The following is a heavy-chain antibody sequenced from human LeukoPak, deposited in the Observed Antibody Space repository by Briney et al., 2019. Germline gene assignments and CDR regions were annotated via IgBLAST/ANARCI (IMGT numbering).Heavy chain of an antibody. CDR2: IYTSGST. CDR1: GGSISSGSYY. V-gene: IGHV4-61*02. Sequence: PSETLSLTCTVSGGSISSGSYYWSWIRQPAGKGLEWIGRIYTSGSTNYNPSLKSRVTISVDTSKNQFSLKLSSVTAADTAVYYCAGSMVRGVKYYFDYWGQGTLVTVSS. J-gene: IGHJ4*02. D-gene: IGHD3-10*01. CDR3: AGSMVRGVKYYFDY.